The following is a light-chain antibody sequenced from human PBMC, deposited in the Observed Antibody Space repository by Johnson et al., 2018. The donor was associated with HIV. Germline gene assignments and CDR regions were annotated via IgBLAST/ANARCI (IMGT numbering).Light chain of an antibody. Sequence: QPVLTQPPSVSAAPGQRVTISCSGNNSNIGYNSVYWYQQVPGTTPKLLIYENKKRPSGIADRFSASKSGTSATLDITGLQTGDEADYYCGAWDSGLTAHFVFGSGTTITVL. CDR3: GAWDSGLTAHFV. J-gene: IGLJ1*01. CDR2: ENK. V-gene: IGLV1-51*02. CDR1: NSNIGYNS.